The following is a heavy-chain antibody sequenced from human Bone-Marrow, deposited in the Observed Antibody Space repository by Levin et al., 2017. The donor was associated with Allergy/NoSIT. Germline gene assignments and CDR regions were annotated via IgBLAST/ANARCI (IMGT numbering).Heavy chain of an antibody. V-gene: IGHV3-73*01. CDR3: TYGTVDYYLEY. J-gene: IGHJ4*02. Sequence: GESLKISCAASGFSFSGSSIHWVRQTSGKGLEWVGRIRSKVNNYATAYAASVRGRFTVSRDDSKNTAFLQMNSLQTDDTAVYYCTYGTVDYYLEYWGQGTLVSVSS. CDR2: IRSKVNNYAT. D-gene: IGHD1-26*01. CDR1: GFSFSGSS.